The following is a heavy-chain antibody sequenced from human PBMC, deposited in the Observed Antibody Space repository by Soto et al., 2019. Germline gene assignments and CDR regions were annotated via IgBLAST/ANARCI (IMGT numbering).Heavy chain of an antibody. CDR2: MNPNSGNT. CDR1: GYTFTSYD. J-gene: IGHJ6*02. D-gene: IGHD3-3*01. V-gene: IGHV1-8*01. CDR3: ARTIRVTLFGVVIDYYYYYGMDV. Sequence: GASVKVSCKASGYTFTSYDINWVRQATGQGLEWMGWMNPNSGNTGYAQKFQGRVTMTRNTSISTAYMELSSLRSEDTAVYYCARTIRVTLFGVVIDYYYYYGMDVWGQGTTVTVSS.